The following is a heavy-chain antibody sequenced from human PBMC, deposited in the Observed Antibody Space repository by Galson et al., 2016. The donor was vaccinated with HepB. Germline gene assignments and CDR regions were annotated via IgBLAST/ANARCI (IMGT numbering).Heavy chain of an antibody. D-gene: IGHD3-9*01. CDR1: GFTLSTYG. J-gene: IGHJ3*02. Sequence: SLRLSCAVSGFTLSTYGLHWVRQAPGKGLEWVAVIWWDAINKFYADSVRGRFTISRDDSKPTVYLEMNSLGAEDTTMYYCARDDGDEPGYHDAFDIWGQGTMVTVSS. V-gene: IGHV3-33*01. CDR2: IWWDAINK. CDR3: ARDDGDEPGYHDAFDI.